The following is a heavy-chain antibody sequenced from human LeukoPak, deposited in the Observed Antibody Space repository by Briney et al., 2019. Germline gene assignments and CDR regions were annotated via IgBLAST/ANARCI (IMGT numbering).Heavy chain of an antibody. Sequence: SQTLSPTCTVFGGSISTNYWSWIRQPAEKGLEWIGRIYTSGTTNYNPSLKSRVTMSVDTSKSQFSLRLSSVTAADTAVYYCARVPYYYYYMDVWGRGTTVTVSS. CDR2: IYTSGTT. V-gene: IGHV4-4*07. CDR1: GGSISTNY. CDR3: ARVPYYYYYMDV. J-gene: IGHJ6*03.